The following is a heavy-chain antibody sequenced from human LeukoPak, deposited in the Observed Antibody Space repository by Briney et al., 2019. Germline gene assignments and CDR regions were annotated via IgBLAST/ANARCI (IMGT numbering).Heavy chain of an antibody. D-gene: IGHD3-22*01. CDR1: GFTFDDYA. Sequence: PGRSLRLSCAASGFTFDDYAMHWVRQAPGKGLEWVSGISWNSGSIGYADSVKGRFTISRDNAKSSLYLQMNSLRAEDTALYYCAKGGYYDSSGSIDYWGQGTLVTVSS. V-gene: IGHV3-9*01. CDR3: AKGGYYDSSGSIDY. CDR2: ISWNSGSI. J-gene: IGHJ4*02.